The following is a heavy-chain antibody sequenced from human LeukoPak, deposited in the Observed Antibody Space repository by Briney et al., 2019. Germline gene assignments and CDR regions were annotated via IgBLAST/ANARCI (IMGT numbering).Heavy chain of an antibody. D-gene: IGHD3-3*01. CDR3: ARHPQYDFWSGYNSEYYYYGMDV. CDR1: GGSISSYY. Sequence: SETLSLTCTVSGGSISSYYWSWIRQPPGKGLEWIGYIYYSGSTNYNPSLKSRVTISVDTSKNQFSLKLRSVTAADTAVYYCARHPQYDFWSGYNSEYYYYGMDVWGQGTTVTVSS. J-gene: IGHJ6*02. CDR2: IYYSGST. V-gene: IGHV4-59*08.